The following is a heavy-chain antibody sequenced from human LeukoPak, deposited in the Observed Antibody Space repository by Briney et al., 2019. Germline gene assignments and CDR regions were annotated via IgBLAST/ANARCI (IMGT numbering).Heavy chain of an antibody. CDR2: INHSGST. J-gene: IGHJ4*02. Sequence: SETLSLTCAVYGGSFSRYYWSWIRQPPGKGLEWIGEINHSGSTNYNPSLKSRVTISVDTSKNQFSLKLSSVTAADTAVYYCARDPYISGWYYFDYWGQGTLVTVSS. D-gene: IGHD6-19*01. V-gene: IGHV4-34*01. CDR3: ARDPYISGWYYFDY. CDR1: GGSFSRYY.